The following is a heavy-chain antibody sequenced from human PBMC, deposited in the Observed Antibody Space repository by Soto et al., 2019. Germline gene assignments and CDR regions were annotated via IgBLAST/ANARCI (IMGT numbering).Heavy chain of an antibody. V-gene: IGHV4-61*08. CDR1: GGSIASGGYY. Sequence: PSETLSLSFTVCGGSIASGGYYWTCIRQHPGKGLEWIGYIYYSGSTTYHPSLKSRVTISVDSSKNKFSMKLDSVTPADTAVYYCERVRGTACKRYFDYWGPGTLVSVYS. CDR2: IYYSGST. J-gene: IGHJ4*02. D-gene: IGHD6-13*01. CDR3: ERVRGTACKRYFDY.